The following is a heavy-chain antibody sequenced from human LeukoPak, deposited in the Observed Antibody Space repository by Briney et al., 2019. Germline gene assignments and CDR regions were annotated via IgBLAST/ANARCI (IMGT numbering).Heavy chain of an antibody. V-gene: IGHV3-23*01. J-gene: IGHJ4*02. CDR2: ISDNGGGT. Sequence: GGSLRLSCAAAGCSFGSYAMSWVRQAPGRGREWASGISDNGGGTYYGDSVKGRFTISRDNSKNMLYLQMNGLRAEDTALYYCAKERSTVGTPLFDNWGQGILVTVSS. D-gene: IGHD2-15*01. CDR3: AKERSTVGTPLFDN. CDR1: GCSFGSYA.